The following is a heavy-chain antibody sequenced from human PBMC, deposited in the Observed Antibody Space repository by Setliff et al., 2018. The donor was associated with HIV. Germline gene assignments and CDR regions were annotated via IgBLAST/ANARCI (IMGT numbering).Heavy chain of an antibody. D-gene: IGHD6-19*01. J-gene: IGHJ6*02. CDR2: ISPYNGNT. CDR3: ARLGSGWSDSYYYAMDV. Sequence: GASVKVSCKASGYTFKTYGISWVRQAPGHGLKWMGWISPYNGNTNYAQNFQGRVTMTIDTSTSRAYMELKSLTSDDTAAYFCARLGSGWSDSYYYAMDVWGQGTTVTVSS. V-gene: IGHV1-18*01. CDR1: GYTFKTYG.